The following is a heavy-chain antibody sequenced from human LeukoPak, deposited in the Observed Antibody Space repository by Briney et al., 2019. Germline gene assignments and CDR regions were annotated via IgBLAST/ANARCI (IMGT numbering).Heavy chain of an antibody. CDR3: ARIETVADAFDI. J-gene: IGHJ3*02. D-gene: IGHD1-1*01. Sequence: GGSLRLSCAASGFTVSSNYMTWVRQATGKGLEWVSLIYSGGSTSYADSVRGRFTISRDNSKNTLYLQMDDLRAEDTAVYYCARIETVADAFDIWGQGTLVTVSS. CDR2: IYSGGST. V-gene: IGHV3-66*01. CDR1: GFTVSSNY.